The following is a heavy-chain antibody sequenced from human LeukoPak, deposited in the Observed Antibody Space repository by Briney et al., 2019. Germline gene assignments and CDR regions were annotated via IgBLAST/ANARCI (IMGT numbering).Heavy chain of an antibody. CDR2: IYHSGNT. V-gene: IGHV4-38-2*02. Sequence: PSETLSLTCGVSGFSISSGYYWGWIRPPPGKGLEWIGSIYHSGNTFYNPSLKSRVTISVDTSKNQFSLKLKFVTAADTAMYYCARDLWFGESRGGYWGQGTLVTVSS. J-gene: IGHJ4*02. CDR3: ARDLWFGESRGGY. CDR1: GFSISSGYY. D-gene: IGHD3-10*01.